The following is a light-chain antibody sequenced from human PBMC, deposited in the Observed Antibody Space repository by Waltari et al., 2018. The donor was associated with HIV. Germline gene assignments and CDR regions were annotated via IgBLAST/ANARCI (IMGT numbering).Light chain of an antibody. Sequence: QSALTQPRSVSGSPGQSVTISCTGSSSDVGGYNYFSLYQQHPGNAPKLMIYDVTQRPSGVPDRFSGSKSGNTASLTISGLQTEDEADYYCCSYAGSNTFWIFGGGTKLAV. V-gene: IGLV2-11*01. CDR2: DVT. J-gene: IGLJ2*01. CDR1: SSDVGGYNY. CDR3: CSYAGSNTFWI.